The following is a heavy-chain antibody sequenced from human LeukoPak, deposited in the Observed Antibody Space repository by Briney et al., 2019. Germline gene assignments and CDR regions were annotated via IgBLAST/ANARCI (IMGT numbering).Heavy chain of an antibody. CDR1: GYTLTSYA. CDR3: ARPTHDYGDYYPFDY. V-gene: IGHV1-3*01. J-gene: IGHJ4*02. CDR2: INAGNGNT. Sequence: GASVKVSCKASGYTLTSYAMHWVRQAPGQRLEWMGWINAGNGNTKYSQKFQGRVTITRDTSASTAYMELSSLRSEDTAVYYCARPTHDYGDYYPFDYWGQGTLVTVSS. D-gene: IGHD4-17*01.